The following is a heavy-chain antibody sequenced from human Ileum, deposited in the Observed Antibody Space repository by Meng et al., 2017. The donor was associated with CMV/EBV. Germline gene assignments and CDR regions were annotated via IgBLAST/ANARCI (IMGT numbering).Heavy chain of an antibody. CDR2: IKTGASST. J-gene: IGHJ4*02. CDR1: GYSFSSYY. V-gene: IGHV1-46*01. CDR3: AREIQVGSPMKYYDY. D-gene: IGHD3-10*01. Sequence: QVQLVQSGAEVKKPGAAVKVSCQASGYSFSSYYINGVRQAPGHGLEWMGIIKTGASSTTYAQNFQGRVTMTRDTSTSTVYMELSNLRSEDTAVYYCAREIQVGSPMKYYDYWGQGTLVTVSS.